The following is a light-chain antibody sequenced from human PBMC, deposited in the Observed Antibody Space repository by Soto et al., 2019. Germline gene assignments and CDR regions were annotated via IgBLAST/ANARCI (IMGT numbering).Light chain of an antibody. CDR3: SSYTTTNTYV. CDR1: SSDVGGYNY. CDR2: EVD. Sequence: QSALTQPASVSGSPGQSITISCTGTSSDVGGYNYVSWYQQYPGKAPKLMIYEVDNRPSGVSNRFSGSKSGNTASLTISGLQDEDEADYYCSSYTTTNTYVFGTGTKLTVL. J-gene: IGLJ1*01. V-gene: IGLV2-14*01.